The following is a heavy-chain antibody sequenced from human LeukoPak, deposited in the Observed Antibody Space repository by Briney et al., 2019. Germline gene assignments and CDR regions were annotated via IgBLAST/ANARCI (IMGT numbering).Heavy chain of an antibody. CDR2: IRSKVYGGTT. CDR3: TSAWETSGYYSGY. CDR1: GFTFGDYA. Sequence: GGSLRLSCTASGFTFGDYAMSWVSQAPGKGLEWVSFIRSKVYGGTTEYAASVKGRFTISRDDSKSIAYLQMSSLETEDTAVYYCTSAWETSGYYSGYWGQGTLVTVSS. V-gene: IGHV3-49*04. J-gene: IGHJ4*02. D-gene: IGHD3-3*01.